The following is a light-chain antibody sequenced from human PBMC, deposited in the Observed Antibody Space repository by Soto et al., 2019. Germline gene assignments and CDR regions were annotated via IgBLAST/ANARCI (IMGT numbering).Light chain of an antibody. Sequence: QSVLTQPPSASGTPGQRVTISCSGSRSNIGNNGVSWYQQFPGTAPKLLIYNNNKRHSGVPDRFSGSKSGTSASMVISGLQSEDEADYYCATWDDSLNGRWVFGGGTKLTVL. CDR2: NNN. CDR1: RSNIGNNG. J-gene: IGLJ3*02. CDR3: ATWDDSLNGRWV. V-gene: IGLV1-44*01.